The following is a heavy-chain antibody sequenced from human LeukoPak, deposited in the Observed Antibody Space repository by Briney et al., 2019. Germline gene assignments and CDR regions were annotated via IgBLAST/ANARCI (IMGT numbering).Heavy chain of an antibody. CDR1: GFTFSSYW. CDR2: VKQDGSEK. Sequence: GGSLRLSCAASGFTFSSYWMNWLRQAQGKGLEWVANVKQDGSEKYYVDSVKGRFTISRDNVKNSLYLQMNSLRAEDTAVYYCAKEGDYPILTYDSWGQGALVTVSS. CDR3: AKEGDYPILTYDS. J-gene: IGHJ5*01. V-gene: IGHV3-7*01. D-gene: IGHD4-17*01.